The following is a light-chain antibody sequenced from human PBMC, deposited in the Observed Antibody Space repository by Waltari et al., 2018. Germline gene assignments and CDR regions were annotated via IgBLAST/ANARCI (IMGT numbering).Light chain of an antibody. J-gene: IGKJ2*01. Sequence: DIQMTQSPSSLSASVGDTVTITCRASQSVGRFLNWYQQRPGEAPKRLIYKTSNLQGGVPSRFSGSGSGTDFTLTIDSLQPEDFASDYCQQSDGIPFTFGPGT. V-gene: IGKV1-39*01. CDR2: KTS. CDR3: QQSDGIPFT. CDR1: QSVGRF.